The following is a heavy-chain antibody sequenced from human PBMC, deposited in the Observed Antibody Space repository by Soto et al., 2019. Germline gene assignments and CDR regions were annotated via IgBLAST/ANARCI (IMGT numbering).Heavy chain of an antibody. Sequence: ASVKVSCKASGYTFTSYAMHWVRQAPGQRLEWMGWINAGNGNTKYSQKFQGRVTITRDTSASTAYMELSSLRSEDTAVYYCARGGAARDGMDVWGQGTTVTVSS. V-gene: IGHV1-3*01. CDR1: GYTFTSYA. CDR3: ARGGAARDGMDV. J-gene: IGHJ6*02. CDR2: INAGNGNT. D-gene: IGHD6-6*01.